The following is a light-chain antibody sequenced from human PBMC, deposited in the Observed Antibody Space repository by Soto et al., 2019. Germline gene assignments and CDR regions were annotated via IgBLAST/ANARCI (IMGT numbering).Light chain of an antibody. J-gene: IGKJ3*01. CDR2: DAS. CDR3: QQYDDSPIT. CDR1: QSVSSSY. Sequence: EIVLTQSPGTLSLSPGERATLSCRASQSVSSSYLAWYQQKLGQAPRLLIYDASSRATGIPDRFSGSGSGTDFTLTISRLEPEDVAVYYCQQYDDSPITFGPGTKVDVK. V-gene: IGKV3-20*01.